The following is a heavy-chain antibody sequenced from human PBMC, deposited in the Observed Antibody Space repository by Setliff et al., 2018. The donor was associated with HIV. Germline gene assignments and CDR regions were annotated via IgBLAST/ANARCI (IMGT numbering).Heavy chain of an antibody. CDR3: ARALYGEYGGDLNWLDP. CDR2: INTQTGSP. Sequence: ASVKVSCKASGYSFINYAMNWVRQAPGQGLEWMGWINTQTGSPTYAQAFTGRFVFSVDTSVTTAYLQISGLKADDTAVYYCARALYGEYGGDLNWLDPWGQGTLVSVSS. D-gene: IGHD4-17*01. J-gene: IGHJ5*02. V-gene: IGHV7-4-1*02. CDR1: GYSFINYA.